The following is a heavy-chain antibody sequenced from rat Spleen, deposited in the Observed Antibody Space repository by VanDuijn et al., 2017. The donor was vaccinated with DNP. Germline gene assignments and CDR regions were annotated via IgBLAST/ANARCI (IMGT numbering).Heavy chain of an antibody. V-gene: IGHV5S13*01. D-gene: IGHD1-11*01. CDR3: ARANYGGYDY. CDR2: ISASGGST. CDR1: GFTFSNYD. Sequence: EVQLVESGGGLVQPGRSLKLSCAASGFTFSNYDMAWVRQAPERGLEWVATISASGGSTFYRDSVKGRFTISRDNAKNTLYLQMNSLRSEDMATYYCARANYGGYDYWGQGVMVTVSS. J-gene: IGHJ2*01.